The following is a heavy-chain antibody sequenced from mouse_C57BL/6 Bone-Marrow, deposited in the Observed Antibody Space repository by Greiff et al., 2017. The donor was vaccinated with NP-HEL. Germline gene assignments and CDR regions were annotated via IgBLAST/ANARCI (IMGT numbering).Heavy chain of an antibody. J-gene: IGHJ4*01. CDR3: TNSRITTVVEAMDY. V-gene: IGHV1-5*01. Sequence: RPGQGLEWIGAIYPGNSDTSYNQKFKGKAKLTAVTSASTAYMELSSLTNEDSAVYYCTNSRITTVVEAMDYWGQGTSVTVSS. CDR2: IYPGNSDT. D-gene: IGHD1-1*01.